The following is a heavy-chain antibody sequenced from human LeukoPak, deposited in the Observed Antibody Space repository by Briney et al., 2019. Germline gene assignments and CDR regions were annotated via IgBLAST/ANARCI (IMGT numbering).Heavy chain of an antibody. D-gene: IGHD3-22*01. V-gene: IGHV3-30*18. CDR2: ISYDGSNK. CDR3: AEDTGDYYDSSGYLGDY. J-gene: IGHJ4*02. Sequence: GGSLRLSCAASEFTLSSYGMDCDRQAPGKGLEWVAVISYDGSNKYYADSVKGRFTISRDNSKNTLYLQMNSLRAEDTAVYYCAEDTGDYYDSSGYLGDYWGQGTLVTVSS. CDR1: EFTLSSYG.